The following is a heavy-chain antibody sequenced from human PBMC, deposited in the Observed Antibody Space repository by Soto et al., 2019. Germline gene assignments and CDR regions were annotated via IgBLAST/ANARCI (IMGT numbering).Heavy chain of an antibody. CDR2: INPNSGGT. Sequence: QVQLVQSGAEVKKPGASVKVSCKASGYTFTGHYIYWVRQAPGQGLEWMGWINPNSGGTNYAQKFQGRVTMTRDTSISTAYMELSRLRSDDTAVYYCARDGYGHGGIYYHGMDVWGQGTTVTVSS. CDR1: GYTFTGHY. V-gene: IGHV1-2*02. D-gene: IGHD5-12*01. J-gene: IGHJ6*02. CDR3: ARDGYGHGGIYYHGMDV.